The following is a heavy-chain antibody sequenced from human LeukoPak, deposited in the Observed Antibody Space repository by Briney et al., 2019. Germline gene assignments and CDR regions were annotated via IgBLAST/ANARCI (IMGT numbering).Heavy chain of an antibody. CDR1: GGTFSSYA. CDR2: IIPIFGTA. CDR3: ARVRSSGYYLISYDY. D-gene: IGHD3-22*01. J-gene: IGHJ4*02. V-gene: IGHV1-69*05. Sequence: SVKVSCKASGGTFSSYAISWVRQAPGQGLEWMGGIIPIFGTANYAQKFQGRVTITTDESTSTAYMELSSLRSEDTAVYYCARVRSSGYYLISYDYWGQGTLVTVSS.